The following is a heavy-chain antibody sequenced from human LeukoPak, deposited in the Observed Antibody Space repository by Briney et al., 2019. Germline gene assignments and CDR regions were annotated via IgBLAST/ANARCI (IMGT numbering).Heavy chain of an antibody. CDR3: ARSSSSWRNNWFDP. Sequence: SGTLSLTCAVSGGSISSYYWSWIRQPPGKGLEWIGYIYYSGSTNYNPSLKSRVTISVDTSKNQFSLKLSSVTAADTAVYYCARSSSSWRNNWFDPWGQGTLVTVSS. D-gene: IGHD6-13*01. CDR1: GGSISSYY. V-gene: IGHV4-59*01. J-gene: IGHJ5*02. CDR2: IYYSGST.